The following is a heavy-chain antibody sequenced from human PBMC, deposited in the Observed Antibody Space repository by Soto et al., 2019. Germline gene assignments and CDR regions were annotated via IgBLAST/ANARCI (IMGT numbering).Heavy chain of an antibody. J-gene: IGHJ6*02. D-gene: IGHD2-8*01. CDR2: INPNSGGT. CDR1: GYTFTGYY. V-gene: IGHV1-2*04. CDR3: AREGYCTNGVCFNYYYYGMDV. Sequence: ASVKVSCKASGYTFTGYYMHWVRQAPGQGLGWMGWINPNSGGTNYAQKFQGWVTMTRDTSISTAYMELSRLRSDDTAVYYCAREGYCTNGVCFNYYYYGMDVWGQGTTVTVSS.